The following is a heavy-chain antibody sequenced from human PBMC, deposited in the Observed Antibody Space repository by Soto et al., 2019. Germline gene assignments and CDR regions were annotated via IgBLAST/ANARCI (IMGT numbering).Heavy chain of an antibody. Sequence: ASVKVSCKASGYSFTDYYMHWVRQAPGQGLEWMGWINPNSGGTKYAQKFQGRVTMTRDTSISTAYMELSRLRSDDTAVYYCARVQSYYYAGSGYYAFDYWGQGTLVTVS. CDR1: GYSFTDYY. CDR3: ARVQSYYYAGSGYYAFDY. D-gene: IGHD3-22*01. V-gene: IGHV1-2*02. CDR2: INPNSGGT. J-gene: IGHJ4*02.